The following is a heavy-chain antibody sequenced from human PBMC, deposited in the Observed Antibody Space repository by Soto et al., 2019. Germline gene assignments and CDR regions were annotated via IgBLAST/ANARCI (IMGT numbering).Heavy chain of an antibody. Sequence: GGSLRLSCASSGCPFSSYAMHWVRQAPGKGLEWVAVISYDGSNKYYADSVKGRFTISRDNSKNTLYLQMNSLRAEDTAVYYCFGGNTIYYYGMDVWGQGTTVTVSS. D-gene: IGHD2-15*01. J-gene: IGHJ6*02. CDR1: GCPFSSYA. CDR3: FGGNTIYYYGMDV. CDR2: ISYDGSNK. V-gene: IGHV3-30-3*01.